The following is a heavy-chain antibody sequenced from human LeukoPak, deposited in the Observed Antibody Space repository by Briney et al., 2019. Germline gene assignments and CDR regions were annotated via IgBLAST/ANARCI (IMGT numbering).Heavy chain of an antibody. V-gene: IGHV3-9*01. Sequence: GGSLRLSCAASGFTFDDYAMYWVRQAPGKGLEWVSGISWNSGSIGYADSVKGRFTISRDNAENSLYLQMNSLRAEDTAVYYCARDSYSGSYTPFDYWGQGTLVTVSS. CDR3: ARDSYSGSYTPFDY. D-gene: IGHD1-26*01. J-gene: IGHJ4*02. CDR2: ISWNSGSI. CDR1: GFTFDDYA.